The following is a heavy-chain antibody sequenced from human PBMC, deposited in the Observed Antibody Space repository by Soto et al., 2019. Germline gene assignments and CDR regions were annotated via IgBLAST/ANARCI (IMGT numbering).Heavy chain of an antibody. Sequence: EVQLLDSGGGVVQPGGSLRLSCAASGFTFSSYAMSWVRQAPGKGLEWVSTISGSGSNTYYADSVKARFTISTDNSENLLHMQMNSLRAGATALWYSVTLGSSYDTFYSSGMDVWGQGTTVSGSS. CDR2: ISGSGSNT. CDR1: GFTFSSYA. CDR3: VTLGSSYDTFYSSGMDV. J-gene: IGHJ6*02. V-gene: IGHV3-23*01. D-gene: IGHD5-12*01.